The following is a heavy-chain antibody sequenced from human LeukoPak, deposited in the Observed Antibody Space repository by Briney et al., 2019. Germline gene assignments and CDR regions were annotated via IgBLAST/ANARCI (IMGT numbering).Heavy chain of an antibody. CDR2: ISNSGSTL. V-gene: IGHV3-11*01. CDR1: GFAFSDFY. CDR3: ARDALGSYDY. J-gene: IGHJ4*02. Sequence: GGSLRFSCAASGFAFSDFYMFWIRQAPGKGLEWISCISNSGSTLYYADSVKGRFTISRDNDKNLLYLQMNSLRADDTAVYYCARDALGSYDYWGQGTLVTVSS. D-gene: IGHD3-10*01.